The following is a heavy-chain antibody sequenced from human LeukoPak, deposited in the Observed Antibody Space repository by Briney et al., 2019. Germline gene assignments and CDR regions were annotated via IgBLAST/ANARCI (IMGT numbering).Heavy chain of an antibody. V-gene: IGHV3-21*04. D-gene: IGHD4-17*01. J-gene: IGHJ4*02. CDR1: GVTFSRYS. Sequence: GGSLRLSCAASGVTFSRYSMNWVRRAPGKGLEWVSCISSSSSYIYYANSVKGRFTISRDNAKNSLYLQMNSLRAEDTAVYYCAQDTLRRPGWGQGTLVTVSS. CDR3: AQDTLRRPG. CDR2: ISSSSSYI.